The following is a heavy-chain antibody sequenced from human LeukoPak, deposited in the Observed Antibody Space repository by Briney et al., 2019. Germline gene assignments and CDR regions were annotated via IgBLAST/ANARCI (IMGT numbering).Heavy chain of an antibody. CDR1: GYTFTSYY. CDR3: ARDPYYDSSGYYGDGYYYMDV. J-gene: IGHJ6*03. V-gene: IGHV1-46*01. CDR2: INPSGGST. D-gene: IGHD3-22*01. Sequence: ASVKVSCKASGYTFTSYYMHWVRQAPGQGLEWMGIINPSGGSTGYAQKFQGRVTMTRDTSTSTVYMELSSLRSEDTAVYYCARDPYYDSSGYYGDGYYYMDVWGKGTTVTVSS.